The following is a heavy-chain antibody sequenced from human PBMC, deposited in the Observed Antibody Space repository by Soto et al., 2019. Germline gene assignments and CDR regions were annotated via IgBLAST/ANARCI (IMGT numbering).Heavy chain of an antibody. Sequence: QITLKESGPTLVKPTQTLTLTCTFSGFSLSTSGVGVGWIRQPPGKALEWLALIYWDDDKRYSPSLKSRLTITKDPSKNQVVLTMTNMDPVDTATYYCAHRLQNCSSTSCYIVPFDYWGQGTLVTVSS. J-gene: IGHJ4*02. D-gene: IGHD2-2*02. V-gene: IGHV2-5*02. CDR2: IYWDDDK. CDR3: AHRLQNCSSTSCYIVPFDY. CDR1: GFSLSTSGVG.